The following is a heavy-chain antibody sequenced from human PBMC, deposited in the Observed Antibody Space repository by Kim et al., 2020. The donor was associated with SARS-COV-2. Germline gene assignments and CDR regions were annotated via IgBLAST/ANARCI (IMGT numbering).Heavy chain of an antibody. D-gene: IGHD3-22*01. CDR2: ISYDSKKR. J-gene: IGHJ6*02. CDR3: ARDSRNMIGADI. CDR1: RMSFRTAG. V-gene: IGHV3-30*03. Sequence: GRSLRLSCEAPRMSFRTAGMHWVRQAPGRGLEWVSYISYDSKKRFYGDSLKGRVNVSRDNSKNMMYLQMNSLKVDDPGLYYCARDSRNMIGADIWGQGTTVTVSS.